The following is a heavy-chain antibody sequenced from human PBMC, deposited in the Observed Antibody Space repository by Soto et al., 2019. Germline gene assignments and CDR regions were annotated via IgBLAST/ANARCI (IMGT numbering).Heavy chain of an antibody. Sequence: PGESLKISCKASGYSFTSYWIAWVRQMPGKGLEWMGIIFPGDSDTRYSPSFQGQVTISADNSISTAYLQWSGLKASDTAMYYCARHLSPYSSSPMAYWSQGTLVTVSS. J-gene: IGHJ4*02. CDR3: ARHLSPYSSSPMAY. D-gene: IGHD6-6*01. CDR1: GYSFTSYW. V-gene: IGHV5-51*01. CDR2: IFPGDSDT.